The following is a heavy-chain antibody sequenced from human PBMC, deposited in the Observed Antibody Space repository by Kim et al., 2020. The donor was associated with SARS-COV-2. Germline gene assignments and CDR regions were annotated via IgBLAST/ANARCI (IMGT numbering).Heavy chain of an antibody. Sequence: YYAASVKGRFTISRDNAKNSVYLQMNSLRAEDTAVYYCARHYYYYYGMDVWGQGTTVTVSS. CDR3: ARHYYYYYGMDV. V-gene: IGHV3-21*01. J-gene: IGHJ6*02.